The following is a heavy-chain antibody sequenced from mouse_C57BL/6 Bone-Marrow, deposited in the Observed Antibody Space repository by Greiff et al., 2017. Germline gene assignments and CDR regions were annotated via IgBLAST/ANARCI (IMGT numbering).Heavy chain of an antibody. Sequence: QVQLQQSGAELVMPGASVKMSCKASGYKFTSYWMHWVKQRHGQGLEWIGEIDPSDSYTNYNQKFKGKSTLPVDKSSNTAYMQLISLTSKYSAVYYCAREGYYGSNLDYWGQGTTLTVSS. CDR3: AREGYYGSNLDY. CDR1: GYKFTSYW. D-gene: IGHD1-1*01. V-gene: IGHV1-69*01. CDR2: IDPSDSYT. J-gene: IGHJ2*01.